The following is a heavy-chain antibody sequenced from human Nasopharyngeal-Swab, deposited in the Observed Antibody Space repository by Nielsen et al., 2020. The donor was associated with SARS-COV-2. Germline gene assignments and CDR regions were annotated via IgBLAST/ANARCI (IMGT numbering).Heavy chain of an antibody. J-gene: IGHJ4*02. V-gene: IGHV1-18*04. CDR1: GYMFISDN. Sequence: ASVKVSCKASGYMFISDNINWVRQAPGQGLEWMGRISPYNGNTRYAQSLQGRITLTTETSTSTAYMEVRDLRSDDTAIYYCAREGEYGAYDAPDYWGQGTLVTVSS. D-gene: IGHD5-12*01. CDR2: ISPYNGNT. CDR3: AREGEYGAYDAPDY.